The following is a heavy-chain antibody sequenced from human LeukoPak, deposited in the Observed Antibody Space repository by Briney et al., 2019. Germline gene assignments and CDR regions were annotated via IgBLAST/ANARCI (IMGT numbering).Heavy chain of an antibody. V-gene: IGHV4-4*02. CDR3: AREPPIISRYFDL. CDR2: INHSGST. CDR1: GGSISSSNW. J-gene: IGHJ2*01. D-gene: IGHD3-10*01. Sequence: PSETLSLTCAVSGGSISSSNWWSWIRQPPGKGLEWIGEINHSGSTDYNPSLKSRVTMSLDTSKNQFSLKLSSMTAADTAVYYCAREPPIISRYFDLWGRGTLVTVSS.